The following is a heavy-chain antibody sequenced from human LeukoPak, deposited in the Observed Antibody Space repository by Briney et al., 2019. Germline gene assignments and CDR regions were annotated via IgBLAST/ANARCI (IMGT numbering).Heavy chain of an antibody. CDR3: AKDLNNHRSPIDY. V-gene: IGHV3-23*01. CDR2: ISGSGGST. Sequence: GGSLKLSCAASDFTFSSYAMSWVRQAPGKGLEWVSAISGSGGSTYYADSVKGRFTISRDNSKNTLYLQMNSLRAEDTAVYYCAKDLNNHRSPIDYWGQGTLVTVFS. CDR1: DFTFSSYA. J-gene: IGHJ4*02. D-gene: IGHD1-14*01.